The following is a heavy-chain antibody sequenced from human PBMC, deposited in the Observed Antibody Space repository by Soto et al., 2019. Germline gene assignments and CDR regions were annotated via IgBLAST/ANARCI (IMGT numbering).Heavy chain of an antibody. Sequence: LILSCAASGFTFISYAMSWGRQAPGKGLEWVSAISGSGGSTYYADSVKGRFTISRDNSKNTLYLQMNSLRAEDTAVYYCAKNGGSSSWYSGLDYYYGMDVWGQGTTVTVSS. J-gene: IGHJ6*02. CDR3: AKNGGSSSWYSGLDYYYGMDV. D-gene: IGHD6-13*01. CDR1: GFTFISYA. V-gene: IGHV3-23*01. CDR2: ISGSGGST.